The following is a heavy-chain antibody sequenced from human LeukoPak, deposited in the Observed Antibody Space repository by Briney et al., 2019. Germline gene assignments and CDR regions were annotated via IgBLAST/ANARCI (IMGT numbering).Heavy chain of an antibody. J-gene: IGHJ4*02. CDR2: IIPIFGTA. Sequence: ASVKVSCKASGGTFSSYAISWVRQAPGQGLEWMGGIIPIFGTANYAQKFQGRVTITADESTSTAYMELSSLRSEDTAVYYCARDGSSGYTNFDYWGQGTLVTVSS. V-gene: IGHV1-69*01. CDR3: ARDGSSGYTNFDY. CDR1: GGTFSSYA. D-gene: IGHD3-22*01.